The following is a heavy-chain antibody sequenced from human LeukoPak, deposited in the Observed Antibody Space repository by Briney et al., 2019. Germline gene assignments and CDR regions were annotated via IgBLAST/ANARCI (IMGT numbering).Heavy chain of an antibody. Sequence: SETLSLTCTVSGGSLTSYCWSWIRQPPGKGLEWVAYICYSGSTNSNPFLKSRVTISIVTSKNHFSLKLSSVTAADTAIYHCARHGKETGTTSSCFDPWGQGALVTVSS. CDR2: ICYSGST. V-gene: IGHV4-59*08. J-gene: IGHJ5*02. D-gene: IGHD1-7*01. CDR3: ARHGKETGTTSSCFDP. CDR1: GGSLTSYC.